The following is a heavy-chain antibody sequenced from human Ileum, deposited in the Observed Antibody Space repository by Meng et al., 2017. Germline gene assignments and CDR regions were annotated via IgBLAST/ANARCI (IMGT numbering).Heavy chain of an antibody. D-gene: IGHD3-22*01. Sequence: QLHLQQSGPGLVKPSETLSLTCTASGGSFSTKFYWGWIRQSPGKGLEWIGSAYSSGRTYYNPSLMTRVTLSVDTSKNQFSLKLSSVTAADTGVYYCVVDSSGNYVQDAFDIWGQGTLVTVSS. CDR1: GGSFSTKFY. J-gene: IGHJ3*02. CDR2: AYSSGRT. V-gene: IGHV4-39*01. CDR3: VVDSSGNYVQDAFDI.